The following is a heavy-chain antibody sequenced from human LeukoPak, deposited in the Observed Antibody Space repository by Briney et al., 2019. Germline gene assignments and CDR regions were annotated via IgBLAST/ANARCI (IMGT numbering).Heavy chain of an antibody. D-gene: IGHD3-16*01. Sequence: SETLSLTCTVSGGSISSYYWSWIRQPPGKGLEWIGYIYYSGSTNYNPSLKSRVTISVDRSKNQFSLKLSSVTAADTAVYYCARAQSYLNWFDPWGQGTLVTVSS. CDR1: GGSISSYY. J-gene: IGHJ5*02. V-gene: IGHV4-59*12. CDR2: IYYSGST. CDR3: ARAQSYLNWFDP.